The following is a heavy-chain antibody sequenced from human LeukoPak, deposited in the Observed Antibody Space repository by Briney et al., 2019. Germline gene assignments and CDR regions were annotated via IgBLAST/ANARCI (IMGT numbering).Heavy chain of an antibody. CDR1: GGTFSYA. D-gene: IGHD3-9*01. J-gene: IGHJ5*02. Sequence: SVKVSCKASGGTFSYAISWVRQAPGQGLEWIGGIIPIFGTADYAQQFQGRVTMTTDESRSTPYMELSSLRSDDTGVYYCARLGVGYDIQHWFDPWGQGTLVTVSS. V-gene: IGHV1-69*05. CDR3: ARLGVGYDIQHWFDP. CDR2: IIPIFGTA.